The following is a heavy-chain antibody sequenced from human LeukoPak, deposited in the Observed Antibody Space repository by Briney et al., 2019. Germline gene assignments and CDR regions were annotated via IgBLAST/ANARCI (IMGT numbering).Heavy chain of an antibody. D-gene: IGHD1-7*01. J-gene: IGHJ1*01. CDR2: INTYNGDT. Sequence: ASVKVSCKPSGYRFTDFYIHWVRQAPGQGLEYMGRINTYNGDTVYAHKFQDRLSVTRDTSISTAFMELQSLRSDDTAVYYCARDHDYEGLKGNYWGRGTMVTVTA. CDR3: ARDHDYEGLKGNY. V-gene: IGHV1-2*06. CDR1: GYRFTDFY.